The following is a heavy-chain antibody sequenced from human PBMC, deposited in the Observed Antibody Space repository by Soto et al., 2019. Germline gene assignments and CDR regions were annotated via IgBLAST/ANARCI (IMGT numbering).Heavy chain of an antibody. V-gene: IGHV1-3*01. CDR2: INAGNGNK. D-gene: IGHD5-18*01. Sequence: ASVKVSCKASGYSFTISAMHWVRQAPGQRLEWIGWINAGNGNKKYSQKFQGRVTITRDTSASTAYMELSSLTSEDTAVYYCARDGHRGYNTYGMGVWGQGTTVTVSS. CDR1: GYSFTISA. CDR3: ARDGHRGYNTYGMGV. J-gene: IGHJ6*02.